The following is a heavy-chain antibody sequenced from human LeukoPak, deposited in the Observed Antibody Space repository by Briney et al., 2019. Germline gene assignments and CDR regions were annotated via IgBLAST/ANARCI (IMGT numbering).Heavy chain of an antibody. D-gene: IGHD2-15*01. CDR1: GFTFSRYW. J-gene: IGHJ5*02. CDR3: VRGGASTWS. Sequence: GGSLRLSCAASGFTFSRYWMHWVRQVPEKGPVWVSRINDDGSSTSYADSVKGRFTISRDDAKNTLYLQMNSLRAEDTAVYYCVRGGASTWSWGQGTLVTVSS. V-gene: IGHV3-74*01. CDR2: INDDGSST.